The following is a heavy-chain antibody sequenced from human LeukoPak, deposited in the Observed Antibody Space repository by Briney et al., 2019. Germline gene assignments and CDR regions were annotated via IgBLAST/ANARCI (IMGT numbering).Heavy chain of an antibody. Sequence: GGSLRLSCAASGFTFDDYAMHWVRQAPGKGLEWVSGISWNSGSIGYADSVKGRFTISRDNAKNSLYLQMNSLRAEDTALYYCAKDTTGDGKRFDYWGQGTLVTVSS. CDR3: AKDTTGDGKRFDY. CDR2: ISWNSGSI. V-gene: IGHV3-9*01. J-gene: IGHJ4*02. CDR1: GFTFDDYA. D-gene: IGHD7-27*01.